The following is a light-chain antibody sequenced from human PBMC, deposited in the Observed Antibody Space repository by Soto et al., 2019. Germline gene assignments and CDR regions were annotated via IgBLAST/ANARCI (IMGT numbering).Light chain of an antibody. J-gene: IGKJ2*01. CDR3: QQYASSSVT. CDR2: KAS. Sequence: DIQMTQSPSSLSASVGDRVTITCRASQSISDCLAWFQQKPGKAPKLLIQKASNLESGVPSRFNGGGSGTEFTLTISSLQPDDFAPYYCQQYASSSVTFGQGTNLEI. CDR1: QSISDC. V-gene: IGKV1-5*03.